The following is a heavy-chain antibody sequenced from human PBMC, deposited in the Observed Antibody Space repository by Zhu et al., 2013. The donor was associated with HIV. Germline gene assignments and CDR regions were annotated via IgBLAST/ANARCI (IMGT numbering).Heavy chain of an antibody. CDR1: GYTFTSYG. V-gene: IGHV1-2*02. CDR3: ARDKAIVVVTADLDY. J-gene: IGHJ4*02. CDR2: INPNSGGT. D-gene: IGHD2-21*02. Sequence: QVQLVQSGAEVKKPGASVKVSCKASGYTFTSYGISWVRQAPGQGLEWMGWINPNSGGTNYAQKFQGRVTMTRDTSISTAYMELSRLRSDDTAVYYCARDKAIVVVTADLDYWGQGTLVTVSS.